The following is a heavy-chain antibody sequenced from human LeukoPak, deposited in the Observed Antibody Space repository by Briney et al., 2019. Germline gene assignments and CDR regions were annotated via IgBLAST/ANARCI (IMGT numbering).Heavy chain of an antibody. D-gene: IGHD3-3*01. CDR2: ISAYNGNT. V-gene: IGHV1-18*01. CDR1: GYTFTSYG. J-gene: IGHJ3*02. CDR3: AASITIFGVHAFDI. Sequence: HGASVKVSCKASGYTFTSYGISWVRQAPGQGLEWMGWISAYNGNTNYAQKLQGRVTMTTDTSTSTAYMELRSLRSDDTAVYYCAASITIFGVHAFDIWGQGTMVTVSS.